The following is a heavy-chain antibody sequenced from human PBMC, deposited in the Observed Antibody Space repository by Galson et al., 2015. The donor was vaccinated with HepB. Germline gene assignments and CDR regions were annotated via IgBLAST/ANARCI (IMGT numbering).Heavy chain of an antibody. D-gene: IGHD3-16*01. Sequence: SLRLSCAASGLTFSSYAKHWFRQAPGMGLEWVAVISYDGSNKYYADSVKGRFTISRDNSKNTLYLQMNSLRAEDTAVYYCARESRGGRGAAFELWGRGTLVTVSS. CDR2: ISYDGSNK. V-gene: IGHV3-30*04. J-gene: IGHJ2*01. CDR1: GLTFSSYA. CDR3: ARESRGGRGAAFEL.